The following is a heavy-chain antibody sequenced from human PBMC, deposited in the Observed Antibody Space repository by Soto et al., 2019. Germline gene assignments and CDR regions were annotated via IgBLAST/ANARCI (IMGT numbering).Heavy chain of an antibody. J-gene: IGHJ4*02. Sequence: QVQLVESGGGVVQPGRSLRLSCAASGFTFSHYAMHWVRQAPGKGLEWVALMSYDGSNKYYADSVKGRFTISRDNSKNTKYLQMNSRRAEDTTVYYWANDGSHNLDYGGQGTRFTFSS. CDR3: ANDGSHNLDY. D-gene: IGHD1-26*01. V-gene: IGHV3-30*18. CDR2: MSYDGSNK. CDR1: GFTFSHYA.